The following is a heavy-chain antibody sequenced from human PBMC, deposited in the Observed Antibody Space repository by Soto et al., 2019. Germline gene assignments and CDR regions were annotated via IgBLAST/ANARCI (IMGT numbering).Heavy chain of an antibody. J-gene: IGHJ4*02. CDR2: IYYSRST. V-gene: IGHV4-31*03. Sequence: QVQLQESGPGLVKPSHTISLPGTVSGGAISSGGYYLSWIRQHPGKGLEWMAYIYYSRSTYYTPSLKSRVTISVDTSKHQCSLKLSSVTAADTAVYYCARTYSSSWFDYWGQGTLVTVSA. CDR3: ARTYSSSWFDY. D-gene: IGHD6-13*01. CDR1: GGAISSGGYY.